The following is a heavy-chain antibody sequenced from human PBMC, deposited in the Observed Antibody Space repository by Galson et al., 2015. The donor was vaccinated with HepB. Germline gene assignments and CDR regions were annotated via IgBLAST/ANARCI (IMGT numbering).Heavy chain of an antibody. V-gene: IGHV4-59*01. CDR2: IYYSGST. CDR1: GGSISSYY. J-gene: IGHJ6*02. D-gene: IGHD2-2*01. Sequence: LSLTCTVSGGSISSYYWSWIRQPPGKGLEWIGYIYYSGSTNYNPSLKSRVTISVDTSKNQFSLKLSSVTAADTAVYYCARYATCSSTSCYTPRDHYYYYGMDVWGQGTTVTVSS. CDR3: ARYATCSSTSCYTPRDHYYYYGMDV.